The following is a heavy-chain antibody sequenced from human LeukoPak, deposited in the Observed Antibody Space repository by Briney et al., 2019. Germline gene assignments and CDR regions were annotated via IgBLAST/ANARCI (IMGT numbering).Heavy chain of an antibody. CDR2: INQNGGEK. Sequence: GGSLRLSCAASGFTFSSYWMTWFRQAPGKGLEWVANINQNGGEKYYVDSVKGRFTISRDNAENKLYLQMNSLRVEDTAVYYCARVALSQGLDAWGQGTLVTVSS. CDR1: GFTFSSYW. V-gene: IGHV3-7*01. CDR3: ARVALSQGLDA. D-gene: IGHD3-10*01. J-gene: IGHJ5*02.